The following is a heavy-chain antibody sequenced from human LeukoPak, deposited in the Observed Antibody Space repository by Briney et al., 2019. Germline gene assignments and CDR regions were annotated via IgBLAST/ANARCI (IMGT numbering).Heavy chain of an antibody. CDR2: IKEDGSEK. Sequence: GGSLRLSCAASGFTFSSNYMSWVRQSPGKGLEWVAAIKEDGSEKYYVDSVKGRFTISRDKAKNSLHLQMNSLRAEDTAVYYCAKRSGSGLTMNNYWGQGTLVTVSS. J-gene: IGHJ4*02. CDR3: AKRSGSGLTMNNY. D-gene: IGHD3-22*01. V-gene: IGHV3-7*03. CDR1: GFTFSSNY.